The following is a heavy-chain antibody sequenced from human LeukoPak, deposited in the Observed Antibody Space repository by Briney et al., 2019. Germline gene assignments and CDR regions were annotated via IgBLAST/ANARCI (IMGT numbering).Heavy chain of an antibody. V-gene: IGHV4-4*07. CDR3: ARDLSRIQLWFGENWFDP. J-gene: IGHJ5*02. CDR2: IYTSGST. D-gene: IGHD5-18*01. CDR1: GGSISSYY. Sequence: SETLSITCTVSGGSISSYYWSGIRQPAGKGLEWIGRIYTSGSTNYNPSLKSRVTMSVDTSKNQFSLKLSSVTAADTAVYYCARDLSRIQLWFGENWFDPWGQGTLVTVSS.